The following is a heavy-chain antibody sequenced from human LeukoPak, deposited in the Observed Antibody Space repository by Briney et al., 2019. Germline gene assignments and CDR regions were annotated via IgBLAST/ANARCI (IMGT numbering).Heavy chain of an antibody. J-gene: IGHJ6*02. D-gene: IGHD1/OR15-1a*01. CDR2: IYHSGST. Sequence: PGGSLRLSCTVSGYSISSGYYWGWIRQPPGKGLEWIGSIYHSGSTYYNPSLKSRVTISVDTSKNQFSLKLTSVTAADTAVYYCARQKWEQQGRDYYFNGLDVWGPGTTVIVSS. CDR3: ARQKWEQQGRDYYFNGLDV. CDR1: GYSISSGYY. V-gene: IGHV4-38-2*02.